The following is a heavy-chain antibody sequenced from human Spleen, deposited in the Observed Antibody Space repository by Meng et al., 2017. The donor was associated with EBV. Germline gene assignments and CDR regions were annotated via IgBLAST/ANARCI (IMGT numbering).Heavy chain of an antibody. CDR3: ARQRSADF. J-gene: IGHJ4*02. CDR2: INHLGST. CDR1: GSSFSGFY. D-gene: IGHD4-17*01. Sequence: QGQQQHWGAGLVKPSETLSLTCAVYGSSFSGFYWTWIRQPPGKGLEWIGEINHLGSTNYNPTLKRRATISKDTSKNQFSLRLRSVTAADSGVYYCARQRSADFWGQGTLVTVSS. V-gene: IGHV4-34*01.